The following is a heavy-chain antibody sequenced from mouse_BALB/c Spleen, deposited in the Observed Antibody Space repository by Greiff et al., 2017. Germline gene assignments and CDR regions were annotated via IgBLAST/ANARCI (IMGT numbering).Heavy chain of an antibody. CDR2: INPSNGRT. CDR3: ARGGLRYWFAY. J-gene: IGHJ3*01. Sequence: QVQLQQPGAELVKPGASVKLSCKASGYTFTSYWIHWVKQRPGQGLEWIGEINPSNGRTNYNEKFKSKATLTVDKSSSTAYMQLSSLTSEDSAVYYCARGGLRYWFAYWCQGTLVTVSA. V-gene: IGHV1S81*02. D-gene: IGHD1-1*01. CDR1: GYTFTSYW.